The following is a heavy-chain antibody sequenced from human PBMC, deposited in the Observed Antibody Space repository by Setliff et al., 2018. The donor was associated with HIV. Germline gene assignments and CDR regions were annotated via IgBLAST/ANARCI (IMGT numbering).Heavy chain of an antibody. CDR3: HSGYDSEEQSYFDY. D-gene: IGHD5-12*01. CDR1: GFSFDRFW. Sequence: PGGSLRLSCAASGFSFDRFWMHWVRQAPGKGLEWVSRVNTDGNSKTYADSVKDRFTISRDNTKNTLFLQMSSLRVEDTGVYYCHSGYDSEEQSYFDYWGQGTLVTVSS. CDR2: VNTDGNSK. V-gene: IGHV3-74*01. J-gene: IGHJ4*02.